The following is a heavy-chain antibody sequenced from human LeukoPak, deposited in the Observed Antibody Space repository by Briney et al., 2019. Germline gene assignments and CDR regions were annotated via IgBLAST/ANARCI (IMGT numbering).Heavy chain of an antibody. Sequence: GGSLRLSCAASGFTFSNYWRSWVRQAPGKGLEWVSYITNSGRSTNYADAVKGRFTISRDNAKKSVYLEMTDLRAEDTAVYYCAREASGNYHVFDSWGQGTLVTVSS. D-gene: IGHD1-26*01. J-gene: IGHJ4*02. V-gene: IGHV3-11*04. CDR1: GFTFSNYW. CDR3: AREASGNYHVFDS. CDR2: ITNSGRST.